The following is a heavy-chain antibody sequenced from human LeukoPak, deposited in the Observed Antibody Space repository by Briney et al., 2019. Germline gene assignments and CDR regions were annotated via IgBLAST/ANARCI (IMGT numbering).Heavy chain of an antibody. Sequence: GGSLRLSCAASGFTVSRNYMNWFRQAPGKGWEGASVIYSGGNTYYADSVKDRFTISRDNSKNTLYLQMNSLRAEDTAVYYCAISIVGATRGAFDIWGQGTMVTVSS. CDR1: GFTVSRNY. D-gene: IGHD1-26*01. CDR3: AISIVGATRGAFDI. V-gene: IGHV3-66*01. CDR2: IYSGGNT. J-gene: IGHJ3*02.